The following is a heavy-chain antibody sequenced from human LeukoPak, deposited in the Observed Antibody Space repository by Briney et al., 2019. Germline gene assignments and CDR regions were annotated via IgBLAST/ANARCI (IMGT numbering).Heavy chain of an antibody. CDR1: GASISSYY. J-gene: IGHJ6*03. CDR2: FNYGGRT. Sequence: SETLSLTSTVSGASISSYYWSWIRQYPGKGLEWIGYFNYGGRTNYRPSLKRRVTISADTSKNQFSLRLTSAPAADTAVYYCARVRWPTTVDKDITGGLYMDVWGKGTTVTMSS. CDR3: ARVRWPTTVDKDITGGLYMDV. D-gene: IGHD4-23*01. V-gene: IGHV4-59*01.